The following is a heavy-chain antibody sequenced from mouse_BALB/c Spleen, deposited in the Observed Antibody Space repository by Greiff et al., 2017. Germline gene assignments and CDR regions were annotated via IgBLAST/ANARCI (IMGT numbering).Heavy chain of an antibody. J-gene: IGHJ4*01. CDR2: ISSGSSTI. CDR3: ARWYYDYDDAMDY. CDR1: GFTFSSFG. V-gene: IGHV5-17*02. D-gene: IGHD2-4*01. Sequence: EVQGVESGGGLVQPGGSRKLSCAASGFTFSSFGMHWVRQAPEKGLEWVAYISSGSSTIYYADTVKGRFTISRDNPKNTLFLQMTSLRSEDTAMYYCARWYYDYDDAMDYWGQGTSVTVSS.